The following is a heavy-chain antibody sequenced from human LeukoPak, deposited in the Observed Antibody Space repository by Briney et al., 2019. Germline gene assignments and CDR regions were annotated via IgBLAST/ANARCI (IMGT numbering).Heavy chain of an antibody. D-gene: IGHD3-22*01. J-gene: IGHJ4*02. CDR3: AKEKTMIVGTPNY. CDR1: GFTFSSYA. Sequence: GGSLRLSCATSGFTFSSYAMSWVRQAPGKGLEWVSAISGSGGSTYHADSVKGRFTISRDNSKNTLYLQMNSLRAEDTAVYYCAKEKTMIVGTPNYWGQGTLVTVSS. V-gene: IGHV3-23*01. CDR2: ISGSGGST.